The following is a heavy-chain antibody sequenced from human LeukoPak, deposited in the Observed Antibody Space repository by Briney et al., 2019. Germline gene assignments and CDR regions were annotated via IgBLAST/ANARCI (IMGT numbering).Heavy chain of an antibody. D-gene: IGHD1-1*01. Sequence: KAGGSLRLSCAAAGFTFSSYNMNWVRQPPGKGLELVSSISSSTSFIYYADSMKGRFTISRDNAKNSLYLQMNSLRAEDTAVYYCVTRTGTFYYFDYWGQGTLATVSS. CDR1: GFTFSSYN. J-gene: IGHJ4*02. CDR2: ISSSTSFI. V-gene: IGHV3-21*01. CDR3: VTRTGTFYYFDY.